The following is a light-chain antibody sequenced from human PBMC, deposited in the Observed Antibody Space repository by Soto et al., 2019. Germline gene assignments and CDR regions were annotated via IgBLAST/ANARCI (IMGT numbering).Light chain of an antibody. J-gene: IGKJ3*01. V-gene: IGKV1-39*01. Sequence: DIQMTQSPSSLSASVGDRVTITCRSSQSISSYLNWYQQKPGKAPKLLISAASTLQSGVPSRFRGSGSGTDFTLTISRLQPEDFATYYCQHSYGTPFTFGPGTKVDIK. CDR3: QHSYGTPFT. CDR2: AAS. CDR1: QSISSY.